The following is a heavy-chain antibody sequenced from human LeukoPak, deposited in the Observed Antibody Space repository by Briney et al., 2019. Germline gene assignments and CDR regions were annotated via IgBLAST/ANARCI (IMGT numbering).Heavy chain of an antibody. D-gene: IGHD2-2*01. CDR1: GFTFSSYS. V-gene: IGHV3-21*01. CDR3: AKDYCSSTSCYDGHYMDV. Sequence: GGSLRLSCAASGFTFSSYSMNWVRQAPGKGLEWVSSISSSSSYIYYADSVKGRFTISRDNSKNTLYLQMNSLRAEDTAVYYCAKDYCSSTSCYDGHYMDVWGKGTTVTVSS. CDR2: ISSSSSYI. J-gene: IGHJ6*03.